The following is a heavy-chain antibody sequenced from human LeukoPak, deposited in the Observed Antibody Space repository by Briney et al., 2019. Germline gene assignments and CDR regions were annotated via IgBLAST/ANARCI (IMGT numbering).Heavy chain of an antibody. Sequence: SETLSLTCTVSGGSISSGGYYWSWIRQHPGKGLQWIGYIYYSGSTYYNPSLKSRVTISVDTSKNQFSLKLSSVTAADTAVYYCARALVTTNWFDPWGQGTLVTVSS. CDR1: GGSISSGGYY. D-gene: IGHD1-14*01. CDR2: IYYSGST. J-gene: IGHJ5*02. CDR3: ARALVTTNWFDP. V-gene: IGHV4-31*03.